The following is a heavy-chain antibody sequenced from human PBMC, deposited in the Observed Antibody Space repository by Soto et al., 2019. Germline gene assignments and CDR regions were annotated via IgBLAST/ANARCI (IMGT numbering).Heavy chain of an antibody. Sequence: QVQLVESGGGVVQPGRSLRLSCAASGFTFSSYGMHWVRQAPGKGLEWVAVISYDGSNKYYADSVKGRFTISRDNSKNTLYLQMNSLRAEDTAVYYCVVVTAINWFDPWGQGTLVTVSS. V-gene: IGHV3-30*03. CDR2: ISYDGSNK. D-gene: IGHD2-21*02. CDR1: GFTFSSYG. CDR3: VVVTAINWFDP. J-gene: IGHJ5*02.